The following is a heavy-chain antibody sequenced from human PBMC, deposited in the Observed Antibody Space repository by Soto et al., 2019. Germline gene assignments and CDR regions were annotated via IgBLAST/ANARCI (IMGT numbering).Heavy chain of an antibody. CDR2: IDPSDSYT. CDR1: GYSFTSYW. Sequence: GDSLKISCKGSGYSFTSYWISWVRQMPGKGLEWMGRIDPSDSYTNYSPSFQGHVTISADKSISTAYLQWSSLKASDTAMYYCARHAGRVWFGESSPYYYYYGMDVWGQGTTVTVS. V-gene: IGHV5-10-1*01. J-gene: IGHJ6*02. D-gene: IGHD3-10*01. CDR3: ARHAGRVWFGESSPYYYYYGMDV.